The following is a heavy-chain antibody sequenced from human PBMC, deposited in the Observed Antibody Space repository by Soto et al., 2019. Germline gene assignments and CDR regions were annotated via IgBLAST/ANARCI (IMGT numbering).Heavy chain of an antibody. V-gene: IGHV1-18*01. D-gene: IGHD1-26*01. CDR1: GYTFTSYG. Sequence: ASVKVSCKASGYTFTSYGISWVRQAPGQGLEWMGWISAYNGNTNYAQKLQGRVTMTTDTSTSTAYMELRSLRSDDTAVYYCATGRDSGSYSHAFDIWGQGTMVTVSS. J-gene: IGHJ3*02. CDR2: ISAYNGNT. CDR3: ATGRDSGSYSHAFDI.